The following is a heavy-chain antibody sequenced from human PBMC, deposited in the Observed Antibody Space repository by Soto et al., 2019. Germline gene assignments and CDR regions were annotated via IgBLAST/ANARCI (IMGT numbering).Heavy chain of an antibody. CDR1: GGTFSSYA. CDR3: ARDKGIRGVATIFYFDY. D-gene: IGHD5-12*01. Sequence: QVQLVQSGAEVKKPGSSVKVSCKASGGTFSSYAISWVRQAPGQGLEWMGGIIPIFGTANYAQKFQGRVTITADESTSTAYMELSSLRSEDTAVYYGARDKGIRGVATIFYFDYWGQGTLVTVSS. J-gene: IGHJ4*02. CDR2: IIPIFGTA. V-gene: IGHV1-69*01.